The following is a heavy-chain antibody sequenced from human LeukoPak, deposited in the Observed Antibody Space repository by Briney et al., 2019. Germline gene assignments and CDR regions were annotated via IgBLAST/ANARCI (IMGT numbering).Heavy chain of an antibody. Sequence: AESLSLSWAASGFTFSSYGMHWVRHPPGKGLGWVTVISYDGSNKYYADAVKGRFTISRDNSKNTLYLQMNSLRAEDTAVFYCAKFVITMIVGATWGQGTVVTVPS. D-gene: IGHD3-22*01. J-gene: IGHJ5*02. CDR1: GFTFSSYG. CDR2: ISYDGSNK. CDR3: AKFVITMIVGAT. V-gene: IGHV3-30*18.